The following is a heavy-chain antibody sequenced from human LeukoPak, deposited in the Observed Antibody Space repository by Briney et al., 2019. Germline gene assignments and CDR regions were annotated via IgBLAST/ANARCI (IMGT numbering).Heavy chain of an antibody. Sequence: GRSLRLSCAASGFTFSSYAMHWVRQAPGKGLEWVAVISHDGSDKYYADSVKGRFTISRDNSKNTLYLQMNSLRAEDTAVYYCAKDRSSSWSIDYWGQGTLVTVSS. D-gene: IGHD6-13*01. V-gene: IGHV3-30*04. CDR1: GFTFSSYA. CDR2: ISHDGSDK. J-gene: IGHJ4*02. CDR3: AKDRSSSWSIDY.